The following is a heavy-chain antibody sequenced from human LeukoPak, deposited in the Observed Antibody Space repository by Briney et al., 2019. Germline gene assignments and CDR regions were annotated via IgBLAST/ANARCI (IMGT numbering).Heavy chain of an antibody. CDR3: ARAAHTAMGPRAIDY. CDR1: GGSFSGYY. Sequence: SETLSLTCAVYGGSFSGYYWSWIRQPPGKGLEWIGEINHSGSTNYNPSLKSRVTISVDTSKNQFSLKLSSVTAADTAVYYCARAAHTAMGPRAIDYWGQGTLVTVSS. J-gene: IGHJ4*02. D-gene: IGHD5-18*01. CDR2: INHSGST. V-gene: IGHV4-34*01.